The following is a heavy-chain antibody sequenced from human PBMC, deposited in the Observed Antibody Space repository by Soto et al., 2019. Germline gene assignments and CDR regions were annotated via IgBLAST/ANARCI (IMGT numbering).Heavy chain of an antibody. CDR1: GFSLSTGGVG. Sequence: QITLKESGPSLVKPTQTLTLTCTFSGFSLSTGGVGVGWIRQPPGKALEWLALIYWDDDKRYSPSLWSRLTVTTDTSKDHVVLTMTIMDPVDTATYYCAHSRCGGDCLQSYSSHYYYGMDVWGQGTTVTVSS. J-gene: IGHJ6*02. CDR3: AHSRCGGDCLQSYSSHYYYGMDV. V-gene: IGHV2-5*02. CDR2: IYWDDDK. D-gene: IGHD2-21*02.